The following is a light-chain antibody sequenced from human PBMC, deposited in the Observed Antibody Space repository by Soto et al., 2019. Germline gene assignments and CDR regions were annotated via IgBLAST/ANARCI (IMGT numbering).Light chain of an antibody. J-gene: IGLJ2*01. V-gene: IGLV1-44*01. Sequence: QSVLTQPPSASGTPGQRVTISCSGSSSNIGSNTVNWYQQPPGTAPKLLIYSNNQRPSGVPDRFSGSKSGTSASLAISGLQSEDEADYYCAAWDDSLEVVFGGGTQLTVL. CDR1: SSNIGSNT. CDR3: AAWDDSLEVV. CDR2: SNN.